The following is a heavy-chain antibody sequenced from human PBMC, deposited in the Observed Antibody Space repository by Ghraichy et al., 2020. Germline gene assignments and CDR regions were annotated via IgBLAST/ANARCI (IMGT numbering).Heavy chain of an antibody. CDR1: GGSISNYY. CDR3: ARAGGYCSHGVCYNRNYYYGMDV. Sequence: SETLSLTCTVSGGSISNYYWSWIRQSPGKGLEWIGSFFSNGSTYYNPSLRSRVTISLDTSKNQFSLRLTSVTAADTALYYCARAGGYCSHGVCYNRNYYYGMDVWGQGTTVTVSS. V-gene: IGHV4-59*08. CDR2: FFSNGST. J-gene: IGHJ6*02. D-gene: IGHD2-8*01.